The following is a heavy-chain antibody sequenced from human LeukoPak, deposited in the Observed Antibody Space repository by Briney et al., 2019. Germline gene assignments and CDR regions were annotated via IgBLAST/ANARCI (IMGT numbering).Heavy chain of an antibody. CDR3: ARAPKFRLVGVPKGPFDP. CDR1: GFTFSDYY. Sequence: GGSLRLSCAASGFTFSDYYMSWIRPAPGKGLEWVSYISNSGSTIYYADSVKGRFFISRDNAKNSLYPQMNSLRAEDTAVYYCARAPKFRLVGVPKGPFDPWGQGTLVTVSS. D-gene: IGHD1-26*01. J-gene: IGHJ5*02. CDR2: ISNSGSTI. V-gene: IGHV3-11*01.